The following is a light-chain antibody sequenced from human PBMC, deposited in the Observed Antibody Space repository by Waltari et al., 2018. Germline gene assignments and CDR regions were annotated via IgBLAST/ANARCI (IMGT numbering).Light chain of an antibody. J-gene: IGKJ1*01. CDR3: QQYVRLPAT. CDR1: QCVSRA. Sequence: ESVLTQSPGSLSSSPGERVTLSCRARQCVSRALAWYQQKHGQAPRLLIFGASNRATGIPDRFSGSGSETDFSLTISRLEPEDFAVYYCQQYVRLPATFGRGTKVEIK. CDR2: GAS. V-gene: IGKV3-20*01.